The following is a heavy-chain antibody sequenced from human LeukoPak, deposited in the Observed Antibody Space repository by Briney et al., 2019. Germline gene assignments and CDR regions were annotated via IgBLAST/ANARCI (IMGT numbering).Heavy chain of an antibody. CDR2: IYWNDDK. CDR3: AHTVEKLGYYYYYMDV. D-gene: IGHD6-6*01. Sequence: PTLVKPTQTLTLTSTFSGFSLSTSGVGVGWIRQPPGKALEWLALIYWNDDKRYIPSLKSRLTITKDTSKNQVVLTKTNMDPVDTATYYCAHTVEKLGYYYYYMDVWGKGNTVTVSS. V-gene: IGHV2-5*01. J-gene: IGHJ6*03. CDR1: GFSLSTSGVG.